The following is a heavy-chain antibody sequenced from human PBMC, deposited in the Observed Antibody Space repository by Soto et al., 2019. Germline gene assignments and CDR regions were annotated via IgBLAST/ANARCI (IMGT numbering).Heavy chain of an antibody. V-gene: IGHV3-72*01. D-gene: IGHD2-2*01. Sequence: EVQLVESGGGLVQPGGSLRPSCAASGFSFSDHYMDGVRQAPGKGLEWVGRVRNKVNSYTTEYAASVKGRFTVSRDDSKSALYLQMNSLEIEDTAVYYCTRVKSSTWGLDALDIWGRGTMVTVSS. J-gene: IGHJ3*02. CDR1: GFSFSDHY. CDR3: TRVKSSTWGLDALDI. CDR2: VRNKVNSYTT.